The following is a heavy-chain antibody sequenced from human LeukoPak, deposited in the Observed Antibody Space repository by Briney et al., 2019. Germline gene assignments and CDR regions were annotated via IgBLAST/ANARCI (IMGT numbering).Heavy chain of an antibody. CDR1: GFTFSSYA. J-gene: IGHJ4*02. V-gene: IGHV3-23*01. Sequence: GGSLRLSCAASGFTFSSYAMSGVRQAPGKGLEWVSAISGSGGSTYYADSVKGRFTISRDNSKNTLYLQMNSLRAEDTAVYYCAKDNWYSSGSYFFDYWGQGTLVTVSS. D-gene: IGHD1-26*01. CDR3: AKDNWYSSGSYFFDY. CDR2: ISGSGGST.